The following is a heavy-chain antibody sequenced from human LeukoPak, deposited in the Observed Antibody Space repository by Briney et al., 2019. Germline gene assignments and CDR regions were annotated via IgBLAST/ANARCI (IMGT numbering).Heavy chain of an antibody. CDR2: IIPMLGRS. CDR1: GGSFSSYG. Sequence: SVKVSCKASGGSFSSYGISWVRQAPGQGLEWMGGIIPMLGRSNYAQKFQGRVTISTDESTSTAYMEMSSLRSEDTAVYYCAREDHTANNWFDPWDQGTLVTVSP. D-gene: IGHD5-18*01. CDR3: AREDHTANNWFDP. J-gene: IGHJ5*02. V-gene: IGHV1-69*05.